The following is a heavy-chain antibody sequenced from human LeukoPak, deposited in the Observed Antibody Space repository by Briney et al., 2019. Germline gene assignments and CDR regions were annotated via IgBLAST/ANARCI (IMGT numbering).Heavy chain of an antibody. J-gene: IGHJ4*02. V-gene: IGHV3-7*01. CDR1: GFTYSNYW. CDR2: IKQDGSEQ. Sequence: GGSLRLSCAASGFTYSNYWMTWVRQAPGKGLEWVADIKQDGSEQYYVDSVKGRFTISRDNAKNSLYLQMNSLRAEDTAVYYCARDQTPFVWGQGTLVTVSS. CDR3: ARDQTPFV.